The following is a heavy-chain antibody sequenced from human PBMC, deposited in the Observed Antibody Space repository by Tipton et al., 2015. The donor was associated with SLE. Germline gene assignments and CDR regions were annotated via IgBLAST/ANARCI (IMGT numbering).Heavy chain of an antibody. D-gene: IGHD5-18*01. V-gene: IGHV3-64D*06. Sequence: LSLTCAASGFTFSSYAMHWVRQAPGKGLEYVSAISSNGGSTYYADSVKGRFTISRDNSKNTLYLQMSSLRAEDTAVYYCVKGERGGYSYGAFDYWGQGTLVTVSS. CDR1: GFTFSSYA. CDR3: VKGERGGYSYGAFDY. J-gene: IGHJ4*02. CDR2: ISSNGGST.